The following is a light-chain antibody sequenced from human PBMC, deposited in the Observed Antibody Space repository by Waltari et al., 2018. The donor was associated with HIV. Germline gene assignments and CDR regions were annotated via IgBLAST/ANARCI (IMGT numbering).Light chain of an antibody. CDR2: DVD. CDR1: DSDFGLSNF. Sequence: SAVTQPASVSGLPGQSLTISCTGDDSDFGLSNFVSWYQQPPGTLPRLILYDVDSRASGISHRFSGSMSGHTASLNISGLRAEDEADYYCASFTGDHTLLFGGGTKVTVL. CDR3: ASFTGDHTLL. J-gene: IGLJ2*01. V-gene: IGLV2-14*03.